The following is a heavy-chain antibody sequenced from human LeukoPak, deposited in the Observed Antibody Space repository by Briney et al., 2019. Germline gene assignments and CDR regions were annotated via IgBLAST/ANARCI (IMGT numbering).Heavy chain of an antibody. CDR3: ARDRGINVCPSDY. V-gene: IGHV1-46*01. J-gene: IGHJ4*02. CDR2: ISPSGGST. D-gene: IGHD3-10*01. Sequence: ASVKVSCKASGYTFTNYYIHWVRQAPGQGLEWMGVISPSGGSTSYAQKFQGRLTMTRDTSTSTVDMELSSLRSGDTAGYYCARDRGINVCPSDYWGQGTLVIVSS. CDR1: GYTFTNYY.